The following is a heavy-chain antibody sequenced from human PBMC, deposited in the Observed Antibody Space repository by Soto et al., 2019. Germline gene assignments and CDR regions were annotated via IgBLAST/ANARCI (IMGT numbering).Heavy chain of an antibody. V-gene: IGHV1-69*06. J-gene: IGHJ6*02. Sequence: QMRLVQSGAEVKNSGSSVKVSCKASGGTSSNFVITWVRQVPGQGLEWLGGILPMFGAVKYAQKFQDRLTITADRSTNTDSIGLGILRSEDTAFYYCARPKRSGYDRGDSYYHTMDVWGHGTTVTVS. CDR1: GGTSSNFV. CDR2: ILPMFGAV. CDR3: ARPKRSGYDRGDSYYHTMDV. D-gene: IGHD3-3*01.